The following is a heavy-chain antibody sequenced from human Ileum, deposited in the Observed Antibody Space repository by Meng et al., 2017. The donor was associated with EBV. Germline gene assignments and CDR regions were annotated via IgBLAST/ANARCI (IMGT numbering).Heavy chain of an antibody. CDR2: IDQSGYT. CDR1: GGSFNDYY. CDR3: ARYGRCNGNSFYCFDP. V-gene: IGHV4-34*01. D-gene: IGHD4-23*01. Sequence: QVRRQQWGTGLLKPSETLSLTCAVYGGSFNDYYWTWLRQPPGKGLEWIGEIDQSGYTKFNPSLSSRATISRDTSNNQFSLRLNSVTAADTALYYCARYGRCNGNSFYCFDPWGQGTLVTASS. J-gene: IGHJ5*02.